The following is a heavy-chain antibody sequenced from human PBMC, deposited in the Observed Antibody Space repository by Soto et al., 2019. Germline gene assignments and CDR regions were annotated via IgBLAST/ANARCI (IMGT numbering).Heavy chain of an antibody. J-gene: IGHJ4*02. V-gene: IGHV3-23*01. CDR1: GFTFSIYA. Sequence: EVQLLESGGGLVQPGGSLRLSCAASGFTFSIYAMSWVRQAPGKGLELVSAISASGTGTYYADSVKGRFTISRDSSENTLSLQMDSLRAEDTAVSYGAKRRVQVGASIDYWGQGTLVTVSS. CDR2: ISASGTGT. D-gene: IGHD1-26*01. CDR3: AKRRVQVGASIDY.